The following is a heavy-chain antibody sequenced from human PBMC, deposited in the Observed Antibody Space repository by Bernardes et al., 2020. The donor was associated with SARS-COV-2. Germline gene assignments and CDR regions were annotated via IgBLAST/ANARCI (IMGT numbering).Heavy chain of an antibody. CDR1: GFTFSSYA. Sequence: GGSLRLSCAASGFTFSSYAMHWVRQAPGKGLEWVAVISYDGSNKYYADSVKGRFTISRDNSKNTLYLQMNSLRAEDTAVYYCARVEEGYCSGGSCYHDAFDIWGQGTMVTVSS. D-gene: IGHD2-15*01. V-gene: IGHV3-30*01. J-gene: IGHJ3*02. CDR3: ARVEEGYCSGGSCYHDAFDI. CDR2: ISYDGSNK.